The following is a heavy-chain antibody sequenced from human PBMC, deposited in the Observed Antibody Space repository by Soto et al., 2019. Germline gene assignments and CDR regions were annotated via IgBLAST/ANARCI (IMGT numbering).Heavy chain of an antibody. J-gene: IGHJ6*02. V-gene: IGHV5-10-1*01. D-gene: IGHD6-19*01. CDR2: IDPSDSYT. CDR1: GYSFTSYG. Sequence: EELMRISSRGAGYSFTSYGSSWVGQKHGKGLEWMGRIDPSDSYTNYSPSFQGHVTISADKSISTAYLQWSSLKASDTAMYYCAGTAVAGPGGYYYGMDVWGQRTKVIVSS. CDR3: AGTAVAGPGGYYYGMDV.